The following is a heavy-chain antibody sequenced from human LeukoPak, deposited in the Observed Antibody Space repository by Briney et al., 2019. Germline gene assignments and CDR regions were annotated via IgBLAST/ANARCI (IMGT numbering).Heavy chain of an antibody. CDR3: ARNQRRLDY. CDR2: IKQDGSEK. J-gene: IGHJ4*02. CDR1: GFTFSTYW. V-gene: IGHV3-7*01. D-gene: IGHD1-14*01. Sequence: GGSLRLSCAASGFTFSTYWMSWVRQAPGKGLELVANIKQDGSEKYYVDSVKGRFIISRDNNAKNSLYLQLNSLRADDTAVYYCARNQRRLDYWGQGALVTVSS.